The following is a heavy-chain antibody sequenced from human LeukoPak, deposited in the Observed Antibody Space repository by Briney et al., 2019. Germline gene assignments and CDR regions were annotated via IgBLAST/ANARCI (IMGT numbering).Heavy chain of an antibody. CDR3: AKGKRYYDFWSGYPSPPYYYGMDV. CDR1: GFTFSSYG. CDR2: ISYDGSNK. J-gene: IGHJ6*02. Sequence: GRSLRLSCAASGFTFSSYGMHWVRQAPGKGLEWVAVISYDGSNKYYADSVKGRFTISRDNSKNTLYLQMNSLRAEDTAVYYCAKGKRYYDFWSGYPSPPYYYGMDVWGQGTTVTVSS. D-gene: IGHD3-3*01. V-gene: IGHV3-30*18.